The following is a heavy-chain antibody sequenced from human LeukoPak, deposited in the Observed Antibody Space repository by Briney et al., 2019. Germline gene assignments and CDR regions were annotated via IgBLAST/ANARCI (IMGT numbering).Heavy chain of an antibody. Sequence: GGSLRLSCAASGFTVSNNYMSWVRQAPGKGLEWVSVIYSGGSTYYADSVKGRFTISRDTSKNTLSLQMNSLRAEDTAVYYCASLSLGHYWGQGTLLTVSS. CDR1: GFTVSNNY. V-gene: IGHV3-53*01. J-gene: IGHJ4*02. CDR3: ASLSLGHY. D-gene: IGHD6-6*01. CDR2: IYSGGST.